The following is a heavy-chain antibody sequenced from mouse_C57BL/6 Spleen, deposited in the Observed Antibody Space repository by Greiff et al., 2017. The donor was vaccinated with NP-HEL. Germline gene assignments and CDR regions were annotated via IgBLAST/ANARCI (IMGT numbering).Heavy chain of an antibody. D-gene: IGHD4-1*01. Sequence: DVQLVESGGGLVQPGGSMKLSCAASGFTFSDAWMDWVRQSPEKGLEWVAEIRNKANNHATYYAESVKGRFTISRDDSKSSVYLQMNSLRAEDTGIYYCTRDWDSYWYFDVWGTGTTVTVSS. CDR1: GFTFSDAW. V-gene: IGHV6-6*01. CDR3: TRDWDSYWYFDV. J-gene: IGHJ1*03. CDR2: IRNKANNHAT.